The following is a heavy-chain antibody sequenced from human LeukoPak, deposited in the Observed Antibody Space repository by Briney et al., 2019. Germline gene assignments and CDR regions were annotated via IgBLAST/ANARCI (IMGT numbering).Heavy chain of an antibody. J-gene: IGHJ4*02. CDR2: FYTSGST. CDR3: ARAGYSSEWYGARELETSYFDY. Sequence: SETLSLTCTVSGGSISSYYWSWIRQPPGKGLEWIGRFYTSGSTDYNPSLKSRVTISVDTSKNQFSLKLSSVTAADTAVYYCARAGYSSEWYGARELETSYFDYWGQGTLVTVSS. CDR1: GGSISSYY. D-gene: IGHD6-19*01. V-gene: IGHV4-4*08.